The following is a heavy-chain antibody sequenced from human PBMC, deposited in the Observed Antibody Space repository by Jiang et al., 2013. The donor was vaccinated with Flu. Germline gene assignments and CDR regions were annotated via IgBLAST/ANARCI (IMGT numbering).Heavy chain of an antibody. CDR1: GYTFRNYA. Sequence: SGSELKKPGASVKVSCKASGYTFRNYALNWVRQAPGQGLEWMGFINTNTRSPTYARGFTGRFVFSLDTSVSTAYLQITSLKAEDTAVYYCAREWWFGELRIPFLDYWGQGTLVSVSS. J-gene: IGHJ4*02. D-gene: IGHD3-10*01. V-gene: IGHV7-4-1*02. CDR3: AREWWFGELRIPFLDY. CDR2: INTNTRSP.